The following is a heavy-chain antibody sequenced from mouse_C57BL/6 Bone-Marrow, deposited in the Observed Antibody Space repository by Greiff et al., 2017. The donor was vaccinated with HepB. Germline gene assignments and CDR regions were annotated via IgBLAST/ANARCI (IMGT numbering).Heavy chain of an antibody. CDR3: ARSSYDFDY. Sequence: EVKVVESGGGLVQPGGSLSLSCAASGFTFTDYYMSWVRQPPGKALEWLGFIRNKANGYTTEYSASVKGRFTISRDNSQSILYLPMNALRAEDSATYYCARSSYDFDYWGQGTTLTVSS. V-gene: IGHV7-3*01. J-gene: IGHJ2*01. CDR2: IRNKANGYTT. D-gene: IGHD2-3*01. CDR1: GFTFTDYY.